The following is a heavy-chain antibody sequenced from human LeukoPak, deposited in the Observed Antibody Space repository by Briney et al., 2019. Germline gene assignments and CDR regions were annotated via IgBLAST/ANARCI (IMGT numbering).Heavy chain of an antibody. Sequence: PGGSLRLSCAASGFTFSSYAMSWVRQAPGKGLEWVSAISGSGGGTYYADSVKGRFTISRDNSKDTLYLQMSSLRAEDTAVYYCAKGIQPIDYWGQGTLVTVSS. CDR3: AKGIQPIDY. J-gene: IGHJ4*02. D-gene: IGHD5-18*01. CDR2: ISGSGGGT. CDR1: GFTFSSYA. V-gene: IGHV3-23*01.